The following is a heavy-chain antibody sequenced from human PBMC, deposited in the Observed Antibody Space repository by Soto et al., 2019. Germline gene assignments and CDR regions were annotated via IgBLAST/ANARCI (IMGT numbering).Heavy chain of an antibody. CDR1: GYTFTSYG. Sequence: AASVKVSCKAFGYTFTSYGIAWVRQAPGQGLEWMGWISTYSDSTNYAQTLQGRVTMATDTSTSTASMELRSLTPDDTAVYYCVRGYSGSYNFDYWGQGTLVTVSS. J-gene: IGHJ4*02. V-gene: IGHV1-18*04. D-gene: IGHD1-26*01. CDR3: VRGYSGSYNFDY. CDR2: ISTYSDST.